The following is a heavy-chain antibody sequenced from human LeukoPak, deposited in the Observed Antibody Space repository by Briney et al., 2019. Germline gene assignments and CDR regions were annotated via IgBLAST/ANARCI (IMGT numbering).Heavy chain of an antibody. J-gene: IGHJ3*01. CDR3: ARDGHYDYVWGTYRYEPHAFDV. V-gene: IGHV3-74*01. D-gene: IGHD3-16*02. CDR2: IHSDGSST. Sequence: GGPLRLSCAASGFPFSSYWMHWVRQAPGKGLVWVSRIHSDGSSTNYADSVKGRFTISRDNAKNTLYLQMNSRRAEDTAVYYCARDGHYDYVWGTYRYEPHAFDVWGQGTMVTVSS. CDR1: GFPFSSYW.